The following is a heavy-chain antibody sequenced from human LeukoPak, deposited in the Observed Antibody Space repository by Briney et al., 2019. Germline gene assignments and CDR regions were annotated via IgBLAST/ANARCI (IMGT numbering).Heavy chain of an antibody. Sequence: PGGSLRLSCAASGFTFSSYAMSWVRQAPGKGLEWVSAISGSGGRTYYADSVKGRFPISRYHSKNTLYLQMNSLRAEDPAIYFCANVDGYYDSSGYFYESWGQGTLVTVSA. J-gene: IGHJ4*02. CDR1: GFTFSSYA. V-gene: IGHV3-23*01. D-gene: IGHD3-22*01. CDR2: ISGSGGRT. CDR3: ANVDGYYDSSGYFYES.